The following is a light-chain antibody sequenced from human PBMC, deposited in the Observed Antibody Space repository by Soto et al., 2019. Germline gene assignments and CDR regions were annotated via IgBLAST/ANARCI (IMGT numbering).Light chain of an antibody. J-gene: IGKJ1*01. CDR1: QDIGNS. CDR3: QQSYSTPTWT. CDR2: AAS. Sequence: DIQMTQSPSSLSGSVGDRVTITFQASQDIGNSVNWYQQKPGKAPKLLLSAASNLETGDPLRFSGSGSGTDFTLTISSLQPEDFATYYCQQSYSTPTWTFGQGTKVDIK. V-gene: IGKV1-39*01.